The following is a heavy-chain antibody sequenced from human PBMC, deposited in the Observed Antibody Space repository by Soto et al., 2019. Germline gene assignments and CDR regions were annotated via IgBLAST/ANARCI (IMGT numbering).Heavy chain of an antibody. D-gene: IGHD6-19*01. Sequence: GSLRLAGAASGFTVSSYGMHWVRQAPGKGLEWVAVMYYDGSDEYYADSVKGRFTISRDNSKNTLYLQMNGLRAEDTAIYYCAKDYSSTSYGINYWGQGTLVTVSS. CDR2: MYYDGSDE. J-gene: IGHJ4*02. CDR1: GFTVSSYG. V-gene: IGHV3-33*06. CDR3: AKDYSSTSYGINY.